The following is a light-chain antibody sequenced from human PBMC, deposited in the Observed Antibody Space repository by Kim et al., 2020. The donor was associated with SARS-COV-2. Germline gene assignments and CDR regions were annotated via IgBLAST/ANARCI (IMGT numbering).Light chain of an antibody. CDR1: SRRSYY. CDR2: GKN. CDR3: NSRDCSGNHWV. Sequence: ALGQTVRITCQGDSRRSYYASWYQQKPGQAPVLVIYGKNNRPSGIPDRFSGSSSGNTASLTITGAQAEDEADYYCNSRDCSGNHWVFGGGTQLTVL. V-gene: IGLV3-19*01. J-gene: IGLJ3*02.